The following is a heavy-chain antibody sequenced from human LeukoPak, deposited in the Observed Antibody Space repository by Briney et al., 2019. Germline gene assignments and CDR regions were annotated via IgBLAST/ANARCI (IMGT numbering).Heavy chain of an antibody. J-gene: IGHJ4*02. D-gene: IGHD1-7*01. Sequence: KTGGSLRLSCAASGFTFSSYSMNWVRQAPGKGLEWVSSIGRSSGYIYYADSVKGRFTISRDNAKNSLYLQMNSLRAEDTAVYYCATDSVSYNWNYQDYWGQGTLVTVS. CDR2: IGRSSGYI. CDR3: ATDSVSYNWNYQDY. CDR1: GFTFSSYS. V-gene: IGHV3-21*01.